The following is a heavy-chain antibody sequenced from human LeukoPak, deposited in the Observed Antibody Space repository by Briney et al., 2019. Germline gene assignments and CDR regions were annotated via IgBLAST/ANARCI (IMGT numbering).Heavy chain of an antibody. CDR2: IYYSGST. Sequence: PSETLSLTCTVSGGSISSTNYYWDWIRQPPGKGLEWIGSIYYSGSTYYNPSLKSRLTISVGTSKNQFSLRLSSVTAADTAVYYCSTQYYDSSGYYLVHWGQGTLLTVSS. CDR1: GGSISSTNYY. J-gene: IGHJ4*02. D-gene: IGHD3-22*01. CDR3: STQYYDSSGYYLVH. V-gene: IGHV4-39*01.